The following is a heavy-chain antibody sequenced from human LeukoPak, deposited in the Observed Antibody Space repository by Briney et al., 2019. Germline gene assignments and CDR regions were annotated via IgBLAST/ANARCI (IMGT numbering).Heavy chain of an antibody. CDR1: GFTFSNYA. D-gene: IGHD6-6*01. J-gene: IGHJ5*02. Sequence: GRSLRLSCAASGFTFSNYAVHWVRQAPGKGLEWVAVMSYDATNKYYSDSVKGRFTISRDNAKNTLYLQMNSLRAEDTAIYYCARDRPHNWFDPWGQGTLVTVSS. CDR2: MSYDATNK. V-gene: IGHV3-30*03. CDR3: ARDRPHNWFDP.